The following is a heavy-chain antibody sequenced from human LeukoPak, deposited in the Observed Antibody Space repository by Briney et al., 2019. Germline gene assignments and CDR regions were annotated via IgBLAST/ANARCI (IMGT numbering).Heavy chain of an antibody. J-gene: IGHJ3*02. V-gene: IGHV1-69*04. CDR2: IIPILGIA. CDR3: ARENYYDSSGPGGAFDI. CDR1: GGTFSSYA. D-gene: IGHD3-22*01. Sequence: RASVKVSCKASGGTFSSYAISWVRQAPGQGLEWMGRIIPILGIANYAQKFQGRVTITADKSTSTAYMELSSLRSEDTAVYYRARENYYDSSGPGGAFDIWGQGTMVTVSS.